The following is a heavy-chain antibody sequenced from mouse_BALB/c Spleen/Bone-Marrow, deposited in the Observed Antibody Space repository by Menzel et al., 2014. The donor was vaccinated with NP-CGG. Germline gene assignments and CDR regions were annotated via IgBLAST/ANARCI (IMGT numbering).Heavy chain of an antibody. J-gene: IGHJ4*01. V-gene: IGHV1-14*01. Sequence: VQLQHSGPELVKPGASVKMSCKASGYTFISYVMHWVKQKPGQGLEWIGYINPYNDGTKYNEKFKGKATLTSDKYSSTAYMELSSLTSEDSAVYYCARYPDYYGSSYAMDYWGQGTSVTVSS. D-gene: IGHD1-1*01. CDR2: INPYNDGT. CDR1: GYTFISYV. CDR3: ARYPDYYGSSYAMDY.